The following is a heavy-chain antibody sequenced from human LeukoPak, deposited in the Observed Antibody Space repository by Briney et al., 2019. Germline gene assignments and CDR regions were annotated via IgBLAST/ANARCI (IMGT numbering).Heavy chain of an antibody. V-gene: IGHV4-4*07. D-gene: IGHD1-7*01. CDR2: IYTTGNT. Sequence: PSETLSLTCSVSGGSMSSYYWSWIRQPAGKGLEWIGRIYTTGNTNYNLSLKSRVTISVDTSKNQFSLKLDSVTAADTAVYYCARGIGTINFDYWGQGVLVTVSS. J-gene: IGHJ4*02. CDR3: ARGIGTINFDY. CDR1: GGSMSSYY.